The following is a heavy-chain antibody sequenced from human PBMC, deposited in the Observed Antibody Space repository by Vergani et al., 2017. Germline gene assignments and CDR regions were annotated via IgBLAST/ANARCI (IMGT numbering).Heavy chain of an antibody. V-gene: IGHV3-30-3*01. CDR2: ISYDGSNK. Sequence: QVQLQQWGAGLLKPSETLSLTCAVYGGSFSGYYWSWIRQPPGKGLEWVAVISYDGSNKYYADSVKGRFTISRDNSKNTLYLQMNSLRAKDTAVYYCARKKTIFGVVIKYNWFDPWGQGTLVTVSS. D-gene: IGHD3-3*01. CDR1: GGSFSGYY. J-gene: IGHJ5*02. CDR3: ARKKTIFGVVIKYNWFDP.